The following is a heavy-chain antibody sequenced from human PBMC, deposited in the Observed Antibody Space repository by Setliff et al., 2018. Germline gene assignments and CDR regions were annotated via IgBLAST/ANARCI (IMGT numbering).Heavy chain of an antibody. V-gene: IGHV4-4*08. D-gene: IGHD3-22*01. CDR2: IQTSGTT. CDR3: VTAASARSRWYDSSGHSPDFFDY. CDR1: GGSISRYH. J-gene: IGHJ4*02. Sequence: SETLSLTCTVSGGSISRYHWSWIRQPPGKGLEWIGYIQTSGTTNYNPSLKSRVTISVDTSKNQFSLKLSSVTAADTAVYYCVTAASARSRWYDSSGHSPDFFDYWGQGTLVTVSS.